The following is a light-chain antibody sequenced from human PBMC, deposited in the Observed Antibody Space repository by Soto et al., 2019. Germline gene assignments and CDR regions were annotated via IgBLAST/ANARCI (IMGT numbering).Light chain of an antibody. CDR1: QSVSSSY. J-gene: IGKJ1*01. CDR3: QQYCSSPRT. Sequence: EIVLTQSPGTLSLSPGERATLSCRASQSVSSSYLAWYQQKPGQAPRRLIYGASNRATGIPDRFSGSGSGTDFTLTISRLEPEDFAVYYCQQYCSSPRTFGQGTKVDIK. CDR2: GAS. V-gene: IGKV3-20*01.